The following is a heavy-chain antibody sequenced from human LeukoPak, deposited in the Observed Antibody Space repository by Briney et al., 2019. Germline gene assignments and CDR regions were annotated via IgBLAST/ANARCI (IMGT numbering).Heavy chain of an antibody. J-gene: IGHJ4*02. Sequence: PGGSLRLSCAASGFTFSSYAMSWVRQAPGKGLEGVSAISGSGGSTYYADSVKGRFTISRDNSKNTLYLQMNSLRAEDTAVYYCAKDHKTRAVPAAQTHCFDYWGQETLVTVSS. CDR3: AKDHKTRAVPAAQTHCFDY. CDR1: GFTFSSYA. V-gene: IGHV3-23*01. CDR2: ISGSGGST. D-gene: IGHD2-2*01.